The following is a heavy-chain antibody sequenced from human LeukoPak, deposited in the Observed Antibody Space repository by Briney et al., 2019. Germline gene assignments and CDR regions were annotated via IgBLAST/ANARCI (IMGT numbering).Heavy chain of an antibody. CDR1: GFTFSSYA. Sequence: GGSLRLSYAASGFTFSSYAMSWVRQAPGKGLEWVSSISGSGGSTYYADSVKGRFTISRDNSKNTLYLQMNSLRAEDTAVYYCAKDPFIVVVPAAIDYFDYWGQGTLVTVSS. CDR2: ISGSGGST. J-gene: IGHJ4*02. V-gene: IGHV3-23*01. D-gene: IGHD2-2*02. CDR3: AKDPFIVVVPAAIDYFDY.